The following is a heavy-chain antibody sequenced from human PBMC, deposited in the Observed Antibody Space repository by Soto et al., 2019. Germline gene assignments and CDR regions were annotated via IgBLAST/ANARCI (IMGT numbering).Heavy chain of an antibody. V-gene: IGHV1-46*01. CDR3: ARGAHLSYCRGGTCPYGMDI. Sequence: VQGVQSGPEVKETGASVNLSCKGSGDTLSDFYVHWLRQAPGQGLEWLGIFNPREKTTRYAQKFQGRAKMTWDTSASAVYLGLRSLRSDDTGVYYCARGAHLSYCRGGTCPYGMDIWGPGTTVTVSS. CDR2: FNPREKTT. J-gene: IGHJ6*02. D-gene: IGHD2-15*01. CDR1: GDTLSDFY.